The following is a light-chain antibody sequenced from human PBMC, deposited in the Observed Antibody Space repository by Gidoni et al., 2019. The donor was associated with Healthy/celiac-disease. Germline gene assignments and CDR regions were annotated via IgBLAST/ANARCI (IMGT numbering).Light chain of an antibody. V-gene: IGKV3-20*01. J-gene: IGKJ2*01. CDR2: GAS. Sequence: EIVLTHSPGTLSLPPGERATLSCRASQRVSSSYLAWYQQKPGQAPRLLIYGASSRATGIPDRFSGSGSGTDFTLTISRLEPEDFAVYYCQQYGSSPRTFGQGTKLEIK. CDR1: QRVSSSY. CDR3: QQYGSSPRT.